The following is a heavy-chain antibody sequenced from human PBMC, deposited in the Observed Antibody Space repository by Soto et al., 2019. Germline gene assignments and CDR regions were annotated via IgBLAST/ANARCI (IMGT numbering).Heavy chain of an antibody. Sequence: SGGSLRLSCEGSGFTFSDYYISWIRQAPGKGLEWISYSSNSGTFSRYADSVKGRFSISRDNTKNLLYLQMNSLRAEDTAVYYCARSGDNYNRLDHWGPGTLVTVSS. CDR2: SSNSGTFS. J-gene: IGHJ4*02. D-gene: IGHD1-1*01. CDR3: ARSGDNYNRLDH. CDR1: GFTFSDYY. V-gene: IGHV3-11*06.